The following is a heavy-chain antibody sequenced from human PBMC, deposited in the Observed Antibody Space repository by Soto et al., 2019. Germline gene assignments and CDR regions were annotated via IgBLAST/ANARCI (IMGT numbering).Heavy chain of an antibody. CDR1: GFTFSSYA. CDR3: ASPEPNIVVVVAATGFFDYYGMDV. V-gene: IGHV3-23*01. CDR2: ISGSGGST. D-gene: IGHD2-15*01. Sequence: GGSLRLSCAASGFTFSSYAMSWGRQAPGKGLEWVSAISGSGGSTYYADSVKGRVTISRDNSKNTLYLQMNSLRAEDTAVYYCASPEPNIVVVVAATGFFDYYGMDVWGQGTTVTVS. J-gene: IGHJ6*02.